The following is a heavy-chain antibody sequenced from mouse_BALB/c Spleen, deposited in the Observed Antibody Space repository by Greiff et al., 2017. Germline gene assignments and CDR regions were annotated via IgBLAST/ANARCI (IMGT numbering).Heavy chain of an antibody. CDR1: GFTFSSYG. CDR2: INSNGGST. J-gene: IGHJ3*01. Sequence: EVMLVESGGGLVQPGGSLKLSCAASGFTFSSYGMSWVRQTPDKRLELVATINSNGGSTYYPDSVKGRFTISRDNAKNTLYLQMSSLKSEDTAMYYCAREGYGNSLFAYWGQGTLVTVSA. CDR3: AREGYGNSLFAY. D-gene: IGHD2-1*01. V-gene: IGHV5-6-3*01.